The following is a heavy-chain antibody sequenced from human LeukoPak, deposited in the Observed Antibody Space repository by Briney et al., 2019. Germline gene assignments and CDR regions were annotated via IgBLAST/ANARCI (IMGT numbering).Heavy chain of an antibody. CDR1: LGSTTIGTYY. J-gene: IGHJ5*02. CDR3: ASDHGIAAAATWDWFDP. D-gene: IGHD6-13*01. CDR2: IFTSVST. V-gene: IGHV4-61*02. Sequence: TLSDTPTLPLGSTTIGTYYWSCIQHPAGNGLECNGRIFTSVSTNSTPSLKSRVTISVDTSKNQFSLKLRSVTAADTAVYYCASDHGIAAAATWDWFDPWGQGTLVTVSS.